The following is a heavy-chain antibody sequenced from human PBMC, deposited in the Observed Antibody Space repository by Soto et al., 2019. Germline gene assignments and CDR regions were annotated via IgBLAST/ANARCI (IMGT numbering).Heavy chain of an antibody. Sequence: GESLKISCKGSGYSFTNYWVGWVRQMPGKGLEWMGIINPADSDTRYSPSFQGQVTGSVDKSISTAYLQRGSLKASDTAMYYCVRPDSTGYYSHWGQGTPVTVSS. CDR1: GYSFTNYW. CDR3: VRPDSTGYYSH. V-gene: IGHV5-51*01. J-gene: IGHJ4*02. CDR2: INPADSDT. D-gene: IGHD3-9*01.